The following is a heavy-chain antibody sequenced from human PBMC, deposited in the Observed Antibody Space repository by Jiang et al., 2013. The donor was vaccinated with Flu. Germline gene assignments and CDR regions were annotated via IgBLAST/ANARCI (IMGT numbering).Heavy chain of an antibody. CDR2: IYYSGST. Sequence: GPGLVKPSETLSLTCTVSGGSISSYYWSWIRQPPGKGLEWIGYIYYSGSTNYNPSLKSRVTISVDTSKNQFSLKLSSVTAADTAVYYCARHRRFLEWGPYYYGMDVWGQGTTVTVSS. D-gene: IGHD3-3*01. CDR1: GGSISSYY. J-gene: IGHJ6*02. V-gene: IGHV4-59*08. CDR3: ARHRRFLEWGPYYYGMDV.